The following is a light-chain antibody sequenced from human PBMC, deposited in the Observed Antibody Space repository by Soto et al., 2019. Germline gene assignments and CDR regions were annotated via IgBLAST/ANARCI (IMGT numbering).Light chain of an antibody. J-gene: IGLJ1*01. Sequence: QSALSQPASVSGSPGQSITISCTGTGSDVGGYNYVSWYQQHPGKAPKLMISEVTNRPSGVSNRFSGSKSGNTASLTISGLQAGDEADYYCSSYVGDSAYAFGTGTKVTVL. CDR2: EVT. CDR3: SSYVGDSAYA. V-gene: IGLV2-14*01. CDR1: GSDVGGYNY.